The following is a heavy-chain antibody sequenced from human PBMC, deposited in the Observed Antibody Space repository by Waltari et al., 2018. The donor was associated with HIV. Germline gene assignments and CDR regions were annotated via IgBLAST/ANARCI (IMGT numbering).Heavy chain of an antibody. D-gene: IGHD3-22*01. J-gene: IGHJ4*02. CDR3: ARGWHYYDTSGYYSYFDY. Sequence: QVQLVQSGAEVKKPGASVKVSCKASGYTFTSYGIGWVRQAPGQGLEWKGWISAHTGNTKYEQKFQGGVTLTTDTSTSTAYMELRSLRSDDTAVYYCARGWHYYDTSGYYSYFDYWGQGTLVTVSS. V-gene: IGHV1-18*01. CDR1: GYTFTSYG. CDR2: ISAHTGNT.